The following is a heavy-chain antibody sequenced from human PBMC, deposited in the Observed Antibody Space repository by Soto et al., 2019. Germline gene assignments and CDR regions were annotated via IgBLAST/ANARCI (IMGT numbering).Heavy chain of an antibody. J-gene: IGHJ4*02. CDR3: AKDLRSTAMVEYYFDY. CDR1: GLTFSSYA. V-gene: IGHV3-23*01. D-gene: IGHD5-18*01. Sequence: PGGSLRLSCVASGLTFSSYAMSWVRQAPGKGLEWVSAISGSGGSTYYADSVKGRFTISRDNSKNTLYLQMNSLRAEDTAVYYCAKDLRSTAMVEYYFDYWGQGTLVTLAS. CDR2: ISGSGGST.